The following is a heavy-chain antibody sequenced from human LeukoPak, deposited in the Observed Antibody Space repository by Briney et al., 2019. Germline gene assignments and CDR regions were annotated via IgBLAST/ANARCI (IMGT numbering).Heavy chain of an antibody. V-gene: IGHV4-4*07. D-gene: IGHD2-21*02. CDR1: GGSISSYY. Sequence: SETLSLTCTVSGGSISSYYWSWIRQPAGKGLEWIGHIYNSGSTNYNPSLKGRVTMSVATSKNQFSLHLSSVTAADTAVYYCATNKIGYCGGDCSKLLLNWGQGTLVTVSS. CDR3: ATNKIGYCGGDCSKLLLN. CDR2: IYNSGST. J-gene: IGHJ4*02.